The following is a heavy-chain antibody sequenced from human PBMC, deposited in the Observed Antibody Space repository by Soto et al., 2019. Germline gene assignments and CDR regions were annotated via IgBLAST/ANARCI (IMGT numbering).Heavy chain of an antibody. CDR1: GFTFSDYY. D-gene: IGHD5-12*01. Sequence: QVQLVESGGGLVKPGGCLRLSCAASGFTFSDYYMSWIRQAPGKGLEWVSYISSSGSDTNYADSVKGRFTVSRDNAKNSLYLQMTSLRAEDTAVYYCARSFRGYSGYSGYWGQGTLVTVSS. V-gene: IGHV3-11*05. CDR2: ISSSGSDT. J-gene: IGHJ4*02. CDR3: ARSFRGYSGYSGY.